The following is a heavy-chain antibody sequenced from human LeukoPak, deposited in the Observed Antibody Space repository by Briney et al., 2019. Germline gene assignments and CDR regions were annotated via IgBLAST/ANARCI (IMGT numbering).Heavy chain of an antibody. CDR1: GGSISSYY. D-gene: IGHD6-13*01. Sequence: SETLSLTCTVSGGSISSYYWSWIRQPPGKGLEWIGYIYYSGSTNYNPSLKSRVTISVDTSKNQFSLKLSSVTAADTAVYYCARKAYSSSWFPTAYDAFDIWGQGTMVTVSS. CDR2: IYYSGST. J-gene: IGHJ3*02. CDR3: ARKAYSSSWFPTAYDAFDI. V-gene: IGHV4-59*01.